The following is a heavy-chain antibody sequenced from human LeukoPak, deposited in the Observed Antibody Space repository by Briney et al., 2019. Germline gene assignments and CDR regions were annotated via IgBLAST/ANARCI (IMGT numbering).Heavy chain of an antibody. CDR3: AKLSRSANAFDI. Sequence: GGSLRLSCSASGFTFSSYAMHWVRQAPGKGLEYVSAISSNGGSTYYADSVKGRFTISRDNSKNTLYLQMNSLRAEDTAVYYCAKLSRSANAFDIWGQGTMVTVSS. J-gene: IGHJ3*02. CDR1: GFTFSSYA. V-gene: IGHV3-64*04. D-gene: IGHD1-1*01. CDR2: ISSNGGST.